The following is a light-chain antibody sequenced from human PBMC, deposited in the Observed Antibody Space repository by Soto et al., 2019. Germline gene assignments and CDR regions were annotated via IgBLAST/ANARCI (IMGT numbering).Light chain of an antibody. CDR3: QQANSFPYS. CDR1: QGIRNW. J-gene: IGKJ2*03. V-gene: IGKV1D-12*01. CDR2: GAS. Sequence: DIPMTQSPSSVSASVGDRVTITCRASQGIRNWLAWYQQKPGKPPKLLISGASNLQSGVPSRFSGSGSGTDFTLTISSLQPEDFVTYYCQQANSFPYSFGQGTKLEI.